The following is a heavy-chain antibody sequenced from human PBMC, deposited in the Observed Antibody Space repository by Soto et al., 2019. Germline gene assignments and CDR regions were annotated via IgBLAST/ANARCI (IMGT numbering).Heavy chain of an antibody. CDR3: AGAQGVDHDAFDI. V-gene: IGHV4-31*03. D-gene: IGHD2-15*01. Sequence: SETLSLTCTVSGGSISSGGYYWSWIRQHPGKGLEWIGYIYYSGSTYYNPSLKSRVTISVDTSKNQFSLKLSSVTAADTAVYYCAGAQGVDHDAFDIWGQGTMVTVSS. CDR1: GGSISSGGYY. J-gene: IGHJ3*02. CDR2: IYYSGST.